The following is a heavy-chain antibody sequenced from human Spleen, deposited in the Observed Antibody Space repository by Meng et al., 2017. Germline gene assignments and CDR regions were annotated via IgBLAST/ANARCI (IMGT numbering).Heavy chain of an antibody. D-gene: IGHD4-11*01. V-gene: IGHV4-34*01. J-gene: IGHJ4*02. Sequence: QVNPQQGGAGLLKPSETLSLTCVVSGGSFSDYYWSWIRQPPGKGLEWIGEINHSGSTNYNPSLESRATISVDTSQNNLSLKLSSVTAADSAVYYCARGPTTMAHDFDYWGQGTLVTVSS. CDR3: ARGPTTMAHDFDY. CDR2: INHSGST. CDR1: GGSFSDYY.